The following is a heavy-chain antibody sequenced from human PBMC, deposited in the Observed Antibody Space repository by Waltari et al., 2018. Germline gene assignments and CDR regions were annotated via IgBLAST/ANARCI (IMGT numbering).Heavy chain of an antibody. CDR3: ARAADYSNYDYYYYMDV. CDR1: GYTFTSYG. J-gene: IGHJ6*03. V-gene: IGHV1-18*01. D-gene: IGHD4-4*01. CDR2: ISAYNGNT. Sequence: QVQLVQSGAEVKKPGASVKVSCKASGYTFTSYGISWVRQAPGQGLEWMGWISAYNGNTNYAQKLQGRVTMTTDTSTSTACMELRSLRSDDTAVYYCARAADYSNYDYYYYMDVWGKGTTVTISS.